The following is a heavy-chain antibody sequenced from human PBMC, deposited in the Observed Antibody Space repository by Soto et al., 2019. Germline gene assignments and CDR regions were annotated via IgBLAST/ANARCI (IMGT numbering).Heavy chain of an antibody. D-gene: IGHD1-26*01. Sequence: HPGGSLRLSCAASGFTLSNFWMHWVRQAPGKGLEWVSRINSDGRSTSYVDSVKGRFTISRDNANNTLYLEMNSLGAEDTAVYFCARGGRYRENYYFGMDVWGQGTTVTVSS. CDR1: GFTLSNFW. V-gene: IGHV3-74*01. J-gene: IGHJ6*02. CDR3: ARGGRYRENYYFGMDV. CDR2: INSDGRST.